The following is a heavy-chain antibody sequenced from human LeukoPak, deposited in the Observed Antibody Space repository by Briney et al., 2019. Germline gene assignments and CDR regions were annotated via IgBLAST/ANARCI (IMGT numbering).Heavy chain of an antibody. Sequence: SETLSLTCAVYGGSFSGYYWSWIRQPPGKGLEWIGEITHSGSTNYNPSLKSRVTISVDTSKNQFSLKLSSVTAADTAVYYCARSKTIAAARDVWGRGTTVTVSS. CDR3: ARSKTIAAARDV. CDR1: GGSFSGYY. J-gene: IGHJ6*04. D-gene: IGHD6-13*01. V-gene: IGHV4-34*01. CDR2: ITHSGST.